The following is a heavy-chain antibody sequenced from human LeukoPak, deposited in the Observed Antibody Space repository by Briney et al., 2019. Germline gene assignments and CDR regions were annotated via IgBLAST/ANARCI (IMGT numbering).Heavy chain of an antibody. CDR2: ISYDGSNK. V-gene: IGHV3-30*18. D-gene: IGHD6-13*01. CDR3: AKDPRGYSSSCDY. Sequence: GGSLRLSCAASGFTFSSYGMHWVRQAPGKGLEWVAVISYDGSNKYYADSVKGRFTICRDNSKNTLYLQMNSLRAEDTAVYYCAKDPRGYSSSCDYWGQGTLVTVSS. J-gene: IGHJ4*02. CDR1: GFTFSSYG.